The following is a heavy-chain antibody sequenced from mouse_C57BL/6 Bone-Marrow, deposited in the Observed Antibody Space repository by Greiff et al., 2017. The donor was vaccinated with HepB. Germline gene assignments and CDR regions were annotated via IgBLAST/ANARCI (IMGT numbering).Heavy chain of an antibody. CDR2: ISYDGSN. J-gene: IGHJ3*01. V-gene: IGHV3-6*01. CDR3: ARRGTGAGFAY. Sequence: DVKLQESGPGLVKPSQSLSLTCSVTGYSITSGYYWNWIRQFPGNKLEWMGYISYDGSNNYNPSLKNRISITRDTSKNQFFLQLNSVTTEDTATYYCARRGTGAGFAYWGQGTLVTVSA. D-gene: IGHD4-1*01. CDR1: GYSITSGYY.